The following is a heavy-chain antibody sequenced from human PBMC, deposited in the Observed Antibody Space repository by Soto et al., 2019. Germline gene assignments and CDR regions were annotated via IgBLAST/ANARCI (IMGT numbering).Heavy chain of an antibody. CDR2: MDSGGTTI. Sequence: EVQLVESGGGLVQPGGSLRLSCAASGFTFSTYWMHWVSQAPGEGLVWVSRMDSGGTTINYADAVKGRFTISRDNAKNTLYLQMDSLIAEDTAVYYCATAGYYRFDFWGQGTLVTVSS. D-gene: IGHD3-10*01. CDR3: ATAGYYRFDF. CDR1: GFTFSTYW. V-gene: IGHV3-74*01. J-gene: IGHJ4*02.